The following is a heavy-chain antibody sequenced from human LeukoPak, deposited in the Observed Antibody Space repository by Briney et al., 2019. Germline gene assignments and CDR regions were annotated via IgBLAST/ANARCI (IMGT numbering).Heavy chain of an antibody. J-gene: IGHJ4*02. CDR2: TYYSGNT. CDR3: ARVFHDSSGYPLDY. CDR1: GGSMSSYY. D-gene: IGHD3-22*01. Sequence: NSSETLSLTCTVSGGSMSSYYWGWIRQPPGKGLEWIGYTYYSGNTNYNPSLKSRVTISVDTSKNQFSLKVSSVTAADTAVYYRARVFHDSSGYPLDYWGQGTLVTVSS. V-gene: IGHV4-59*01.